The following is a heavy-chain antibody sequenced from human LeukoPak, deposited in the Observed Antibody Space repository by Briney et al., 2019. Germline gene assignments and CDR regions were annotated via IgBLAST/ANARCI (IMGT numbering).Heavy chain of an antibody. CDR2: MNPNTGTT. D-gene: IGHD3-16*01. J-gene: IGHJ5*01. CDR1: GYTFTSYG. CDR3: ARGRGGGWFDS. V-gene: IGHV1-8*02. Sequence: ASVKVSCKASGYTFTSYGISWVRQATGQGLEWMGWMNPNTGTTDYAQKFQGRVTMTRDTSINTAYMELSSLRSDDTAVYYCARGRGGGWFDSWGQGTLVTVSS.